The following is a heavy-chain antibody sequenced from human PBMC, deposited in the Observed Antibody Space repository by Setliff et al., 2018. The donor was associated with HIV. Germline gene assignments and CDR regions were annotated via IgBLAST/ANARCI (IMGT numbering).Heavy chain of an antibody. J-gene: IGHJ6*03. CDR2: IYASGST. CDR1: NDSISSYY. Sequence: PSETLSLTCTVSNDSISSYYWGWIRQPPGKGLEWIGYIYASGSTTYNPSLKSRVTVSVDTSRNQFYLRLNSVTAADTAVYFCARHYYYYMDVWGKGTTVTV. V-gene: IGHV4-4*08. CDR3: ARHYYYYMDV.